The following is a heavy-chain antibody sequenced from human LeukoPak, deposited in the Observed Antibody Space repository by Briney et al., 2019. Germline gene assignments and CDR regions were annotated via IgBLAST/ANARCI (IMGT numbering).Heavy chain of an antibody. CDR3: AKDSRLIITYFDS. D-gene: IGHD3-22*01. Sequence: GGSLRLSCATSGFTFTSYAMSWVRQAPGKGLEWLSGISSGGGNTYYADSVRGRLTIPRDNSKNTLYLQMHSLRADDTAVYFCAKDSRLIITYFDSWGQGTLVTVSS. V-gene: IGHV3-23*01. CDR1: GFTFTSYA. J-gene: IGHJ4*02. CDR2: ISSGGGNT.